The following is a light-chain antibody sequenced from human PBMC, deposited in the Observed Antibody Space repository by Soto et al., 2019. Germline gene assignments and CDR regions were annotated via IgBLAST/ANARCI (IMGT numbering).Light chain of an antibody. CDR2: GTS. CDR1: QSVSSTY. Sequence: VLTQSPGTMSLSPGERATLSCRAIQSVSSTYYAWYQQKPGQPPRVLIYGTSIRATGIPERFSGGWSGTAFSLSIARREPEDFAVYYCQQYGRSPVTSGPGTKVDF. V-gene: IGKV3-20*01. CDR3: QQYGRSPVT. J-gene: IGKJ3*01.